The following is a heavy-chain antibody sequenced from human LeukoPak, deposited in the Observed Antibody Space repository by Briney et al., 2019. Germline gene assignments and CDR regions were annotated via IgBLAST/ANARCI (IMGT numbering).Heavy chain of an antibody. CDR2: IYYSGST. J-gene: IGHJ3*02. CDR3: ARHWDYDSSASDGFDI. V-gene: IGHV4-59*08. D-gene: IGHD3-22*01. Sequence: SETLSLTCTVSGGSISSYYWSWIRQPPGKGLEWIGYIYYSGSTNYNPSLKSRVTISVDTSKNQFSLKLSSVTAADTAVYYCARHWDYDSSASDGFDIWGQGTKVTVSS. CDR1: GGSISSYY.